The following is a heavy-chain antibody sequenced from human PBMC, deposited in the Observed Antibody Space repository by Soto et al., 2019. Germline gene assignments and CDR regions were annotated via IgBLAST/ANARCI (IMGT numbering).Heavy chain of an antibody. CDR3: ARDQGGYFYY. D-gene: IGHD6-13*01. J-gene: IGHJ4*02. Sequence: QVQLVESGGGVVQPGRSLRLSCAASGFTFSSYGMHWVRQAPGKGLEWVAVIWYDGSNKYYVDSVKGRFTISRDNSKNTSYLQMNSRRAEDTAAYYCARDQGGYFYYWGQGTLVTFSS. CDR2: IWYDGSNK. V-gene: IGHV3-33*01. CDR1: GFTFSSYG.